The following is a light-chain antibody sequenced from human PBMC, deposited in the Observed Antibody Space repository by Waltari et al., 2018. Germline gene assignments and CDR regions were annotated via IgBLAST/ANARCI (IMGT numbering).Light chain of an antibody. Sequence: EIVMTQSPATLSVSPGERATLSCRASQSVSSNLAWYQQKPGQAPRLLIYGASTRATGIPARFSGSGSGTEFTLTISSLQSEDFAVYYCQQYNNRGTCGQGTKVEIK. CDR3: QQYNNRGT. V-gene: IGKV3-15*01. J-gene: IGKJ1*01. CDR1: QSVSSN. CDR2: GAS.